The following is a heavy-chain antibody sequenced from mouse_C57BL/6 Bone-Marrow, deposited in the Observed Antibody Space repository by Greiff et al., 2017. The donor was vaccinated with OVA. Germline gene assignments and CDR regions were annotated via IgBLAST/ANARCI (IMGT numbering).Heavy chain of an antibody. CDR2: IYPGDGDT. Sequence: VQLQQSGPELVKPGASVKISCKASGYAFSSSWMNWVKQRPGKGLEWIGRIYPGDGDTNYNGKFKGKATLTADKSSSTAYMQLSSLTSEDSAVYFCARCTTVAARYFDVWGTGTTVTVSS. J-gene: IGHJ1*03. CDR3: ARCTTVAARYFDV. V-gene: IGHV1-82*01. D-gene: IGHD1-1*01. CDR1: GYAFSSSW.